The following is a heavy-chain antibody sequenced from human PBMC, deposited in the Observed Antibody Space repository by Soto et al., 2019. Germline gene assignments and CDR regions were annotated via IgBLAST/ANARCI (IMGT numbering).Heavy chain of an antibody. V-gene: IGHV4-39*01. CDR1: GGSISSSNYY. CDR3: ARRATAMVSLDY. CDR2: IYYSGNT. Sequence: SETLSLTCTVSGGSISSSNYYWGWIRQPPGKGLEWIGTIYYSGNTYYNPSLKSRVTISVDTSKNQFSLKLSSVTAADTAVYYCARRATAMVSLDYWGQVTLVTVSS. J-gene: IGHJ4*02. D-gene: IGHD5-18*01.